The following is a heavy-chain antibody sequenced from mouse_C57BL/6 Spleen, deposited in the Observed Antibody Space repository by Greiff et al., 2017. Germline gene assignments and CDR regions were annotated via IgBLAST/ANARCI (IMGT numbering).Heavy chain of an antibody. J-gene: IGHJ3*01. CDR3: AGYGNPQAWFAY. CDR1: GYTFTSYW. CDR2: IDPSASYT. D-gene: IGHD2-1*01. V-gene: IGHV1-59*01. Sequence: QVQLQQPGADLVRPGASVKLSCTASGYTFTSYWMSWVQQSPGKGLEWIGVIDPSASYTNYNQKFKGKVTLTVDTSTSTAYMQLSSLTSEDSAVNYCAGYGNPQAWFAYWGQGTLVTVSA.